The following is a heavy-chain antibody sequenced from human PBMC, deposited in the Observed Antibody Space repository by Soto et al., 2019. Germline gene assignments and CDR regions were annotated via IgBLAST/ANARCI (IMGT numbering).Heavy chain of an antibody. D-gene: IGHD2-2*01. CDR1: GFTFSSYG. V-gene: IGHV3-33*01. Sequence: GGSLRLSCAASGFTFSSYGMHWVRQAPGKGLEWVAVIWYDGSNKYYADSVKGRFTISRDNSKNTLYLQMNSLRAEDTAVYYCARDGRGIVVVPAAMWASGYYYGMDVWGQGTTVTVSS. CDR3: ARDGRGIVVVPAAMWASGYYYGMDV. CDR2: IWYDGSNK. J-gene: IGHJ6*02.